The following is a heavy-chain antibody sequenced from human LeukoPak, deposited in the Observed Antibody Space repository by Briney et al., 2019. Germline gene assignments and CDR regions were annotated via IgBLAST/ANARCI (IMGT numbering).Heavy chain of an antibody. V-gene: IGHV3-48*03. D-gene: IGHD3-16*01. Sequence: GGSLRLSCAASGFTFSGYEMNWVRQAPGKGLEWLSGITSGASVIYYADSVKGRFTISRDDAKNSVFLQMSGLTVDDTAVYYCARKRIADLGDETSFGGTPFDSWGKGTLVIVSS. CDR1: GFTFSGYE. CDR2: ITSGASVI. CDR3: ARKRIADLGDETSFGGTPFDS. J-gene: IGHJ4*02.